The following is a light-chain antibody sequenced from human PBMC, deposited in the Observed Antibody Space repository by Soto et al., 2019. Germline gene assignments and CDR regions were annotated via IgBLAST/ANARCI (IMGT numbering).Light chain of an antibody. CDR3: QQYGSWT. Sequence: EVVLTQSPGTLSLSPGEGATLSCRASQSVSSSYLAWYQQKPGQAPRLLIYGASSRATGIPDRFSGSGSGTDFTLTISRLEPEDFAVYYCQQYGSWTFGQGTKVDI. CDR2: GAS. J-gene: IGKJ1*01. CDR1: QSVSSSY. V-gene: IGKV3-20*01.